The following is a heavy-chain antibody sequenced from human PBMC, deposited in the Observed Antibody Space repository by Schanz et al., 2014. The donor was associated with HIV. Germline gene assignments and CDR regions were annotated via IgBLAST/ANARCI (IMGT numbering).Heavy chain of an antibody. V-gene: IGHV1-69*06. CDR1: GGTFSSYA. CDR2: IIPIFGSP. D-gene: IGHD3-22*01. J-gene: IGHJ4*02. Sequence: QVQQVQSGAEVKKPGSSVKVSCKASGGTFSSYAISWVRQAPGQGLEWMGGIIPIFGSPKYAQKFQGRVTITADKSTSTAYMELSSLRSEDTAVYYCARGALYYYDSTGYYHLDYWGQGTLVTVSS. CDR3: ARGALYYYDSTGYYHLDY.